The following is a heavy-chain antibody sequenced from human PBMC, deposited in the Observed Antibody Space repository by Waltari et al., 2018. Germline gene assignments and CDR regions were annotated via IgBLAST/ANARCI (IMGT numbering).Heavy chain of an antibody. J-gene: IGHJ3*02. Sequence: QVQLVESGGGVVQPGRSLRLSCAAYGFTFSSSGRHWVRQAPGKGLEWVAVISYDGSNKYYAYSVKGRFTISRDNSKNTLYLQMNSLRAEDTAVYYCALLNAFDIWGQGTMVTVSS. CDR1: GFTFSSSG. V-gene: IGHV3-30*03. D-gene: IGHD2-21*01. CDR2: ISYDGSNK. CDR3: ALLNAFDI.